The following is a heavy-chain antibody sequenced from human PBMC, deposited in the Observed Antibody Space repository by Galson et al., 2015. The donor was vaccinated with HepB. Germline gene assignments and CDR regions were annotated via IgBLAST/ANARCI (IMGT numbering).Heavy chain of an antibody. CDR1: GFAFSSYW. J-gene: IGHJ4*02. Sequence: SLRLSCAASGFAFSSYWMHWVRQAPGKGLVWVSRINSDGSSTSYADSVKGRFTISRDNAKNTLYLQMNSLRAEDTAVYYCARVPLWFGELLPKGIDYWGQGTLVTVSS. D-gene: IGHD3-10*01. CDR2: INSDGSST. CDR3: ARVPLWFGELLPKGIDY. V-gene: IGHV3-74*01.